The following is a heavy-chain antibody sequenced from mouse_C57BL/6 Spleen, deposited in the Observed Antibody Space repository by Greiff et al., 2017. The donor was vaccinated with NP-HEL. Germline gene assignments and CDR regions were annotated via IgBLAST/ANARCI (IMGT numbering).Heavy chain of an antibody. CDR1: GFTFSSYG. CDR2: ISSGGSYT. V-gene: IGHV5-6*01. CDR3: ARLTTVVVHWYFDV. D-gene: IGHD1-1*01. Sequence: EVNVVESGGDLVKPGGSLKLSCAASGFTFSSYGMSWVRQTPDKRLEWVATISSGGSYTYYPDSVKGRFTISRDNAKNTLYLQMSSLKSEDTAMYYCARLTTVVVHWYFDVWGTGTTVTVSS. J-gene: IGHJ1*03.